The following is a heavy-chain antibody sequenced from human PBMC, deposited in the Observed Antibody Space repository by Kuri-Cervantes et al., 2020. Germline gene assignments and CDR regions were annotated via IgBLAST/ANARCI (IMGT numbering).Heavy chain of an antibody. CDR2: IWYDGSNK. Sequence: GESLKISCAASGFTFSDYYMSWIRQAPGKGLEWVAVIWYDGSNKYYADSVKGRFTISRDNAKNSLYLQMNSLRAEDTAVYYRARPHPETMGSYYYYMDVWGKGTTVTVSS. CDR1: GFTFSDYY. CDR3: ARPHPETMGSYYYYMDV. D-gene: IGHD3-10*01. J-gene: IGHJ6*03. V-gene: IGHV3-33*08.